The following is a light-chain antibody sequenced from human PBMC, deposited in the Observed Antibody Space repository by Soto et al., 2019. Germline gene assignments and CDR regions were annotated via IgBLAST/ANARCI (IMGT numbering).Light chain of an antibody. V-gene: IGKV3-15*01. J-gene: IGKJ5*01. Sequence: EIVMTPSPATLSVSPGERFTLSCSSSQSVNSKVAWYQQKPGQAPRLLIYGASTRATGCPARFSGSGSGTEFTLTISSLQSEDFAVYYCQQYNNWPPITFGQGTRLEIK. CDR3: QQYNNWPPIT. CDR2: GAS. CDR1: QSVNSK.